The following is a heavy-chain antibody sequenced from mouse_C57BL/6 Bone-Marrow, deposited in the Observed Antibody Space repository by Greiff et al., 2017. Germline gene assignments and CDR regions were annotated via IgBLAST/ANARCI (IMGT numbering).Heavy chain of an antibody. CDR2: IWWDDDK. CDR3: ARIHYYGSSYVEYFDV. V-gene: IGHV8-8*01. CDR1: GFSLSTFGMG. D-gene: IGHD1-1*01. Sequence: QVTLKESGPGILQPSQTLSLPCSFSGFSLSTFGMGVGWIRQPSGKGLEWLAHIWWDDDKYYNPALKSRLTISKDTSKNQVFLKIANVDTADTATYYCARIHYYGSSYVEYFDVWGTGTTVTVSS. J-gene: IGHJ1*03.